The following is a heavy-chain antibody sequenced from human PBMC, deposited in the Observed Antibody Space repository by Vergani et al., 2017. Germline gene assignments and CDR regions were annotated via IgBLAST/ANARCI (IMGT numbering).Heavy chain of an antibody. Sequence: QVQLQESGPGLVKPLETLFLICTVPGGSISRYYWSWIRQPPGKGLEWIGYIYYSGSTNYKPSLKGRVTISVDTSKNQFSLKLSSVTAADTAVYYCARELELRAFDIWGQGTMVTVSS. CDR2: IYYSGST. D-gene: IGHD1-26*01. CDR3: ARELELRAFDI. J-gene: IGHJ3*02. V-gene: IGHV4-59*01. CDR1: GGSISRYY.